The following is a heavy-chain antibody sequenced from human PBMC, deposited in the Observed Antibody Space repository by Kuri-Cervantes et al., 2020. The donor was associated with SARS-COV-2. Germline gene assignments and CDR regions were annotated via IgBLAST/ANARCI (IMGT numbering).Heavy chain of an antibody. D-gene: IGHD6-19*01. Sequence: GGSLRLSCAASGFTFSSYGMHWVRQAPGKGLEWVAVIWYDGSNKYYANSVKGRFTISRDNSKNTQHLQMNSPRAEDTAVYYCAGSKGGGAVAGKFDYWGQGTLVTVSS. CDR1: GFTFSSYG. V-gene: IGHV3-33*01. CDR3: AGSKGGGAVAGKFDY. CDR2: IWYDGSNK. J-gene: IGHJ4*02.